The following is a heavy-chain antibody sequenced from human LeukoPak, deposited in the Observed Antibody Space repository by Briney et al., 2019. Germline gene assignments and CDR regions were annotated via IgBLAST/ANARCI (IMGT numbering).Heavy chain of an antibody. D-gene: IGHD3-22*01. J-gene: IGHJ4*02. CDR3: ARSSYDSSGYYPTRRYYFDY. Sequence: ASVKVSCKASGGTFSSYAISWVRQAPGQGLEWMGGIIPIFGTANYAQKFQGRVTITADESTSTAYMELSSLRSEDTAVYYCARSSYDSSGYYPTRRYYFDYWGQGTLVTVSS. V-gene: IGHV1-69*13. CDR2: IIPIFGTA. CDR1: GGTFSSYA.